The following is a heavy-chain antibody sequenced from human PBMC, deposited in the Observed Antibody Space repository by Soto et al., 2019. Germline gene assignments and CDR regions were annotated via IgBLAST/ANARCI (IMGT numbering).Heavy chain of an antibody. J-gene: IGHJ6*03. CDR2: ISAYNGDT. CDR1: GYTFTSHG. V-gene: IGHV1-18*01. D-gene: IGHD3-10*01. Sequence: QVQLVQSGGEVRKPGASVKVSCKASGYTFTSHGISWVRQAPGQGLEWMGWISAYNGDTNYAQKLQGRVTVTTDRSTSTAYMELRSLRSEDTAVYYSARMVRGSNIDYYHYMDVWGKGTTVTVSS. CDR3: ARMVRGSNIDYYHYMDV.